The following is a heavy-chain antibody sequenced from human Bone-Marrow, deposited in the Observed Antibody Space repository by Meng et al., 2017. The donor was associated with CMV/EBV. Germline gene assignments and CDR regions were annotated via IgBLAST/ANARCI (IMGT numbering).Heavy chain of an antibody. CDR3: ARDTLNWNFDY. CDR1: GYTFTSYG. Sequence: ASVKVSCKASGYTFTSYGITWGRQAPGQGLEGMGWISAYNGNTNYAQKLQGRVTMTTDTSTRKADMELRSPRSDDTVVYYCARDTLNWNFDYWGQGTMVTVSS. CDR2: ISAYNGNT. J-gene: IGHJ4*02. V-gene: IGHV1-18*01. D-gene: IGHD1-1*01.